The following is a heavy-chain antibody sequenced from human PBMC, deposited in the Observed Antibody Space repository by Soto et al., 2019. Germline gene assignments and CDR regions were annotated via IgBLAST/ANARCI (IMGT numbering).Heavy chain of an antibody. CDR3: ARRWGTYFDY. V-gene: IGHV4-39*07. Sequence: SETLSLTCTVSGGSIISTTYYWGWIRQPPGKGLEWIGSMSYSGSTNYNPSLKSRVTISVDTSKNQFSLKLSSVTAADTAVYYCARRWGTYFDYWGQGTLVTVSS. CDR2: MSYSGST. D-gene: IGHD7-27*01. J-gene: IGHJ4*02. CDR1: GGSIISTTYY.